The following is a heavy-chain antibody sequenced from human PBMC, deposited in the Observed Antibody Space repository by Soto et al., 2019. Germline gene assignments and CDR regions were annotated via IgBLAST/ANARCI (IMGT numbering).Heavy chain of an antibody. Sequence: SETLSLTCTVSGGSISSGDYYWSWIRQPPGKGLEWIGYIYYSGSTYYNPSLKSRVTISVDTSKNQFSLKLSSVTAADTAVYYCATDFKAYYGHNHFDYWGQGTLVTVSS. J-gene: IGHJ4*02. CDR3: ATDFKAYYGHNHFDY. D-gene: IGHD3-3*01. V-gene: IGHV4-30-4*01. CDR1: GGSISSGDYY. CDR2: IYYSGST.